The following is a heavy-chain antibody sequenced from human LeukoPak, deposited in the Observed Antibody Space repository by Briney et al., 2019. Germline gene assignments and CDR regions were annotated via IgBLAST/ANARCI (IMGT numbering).Heavy chain of an antibody. Sequence: SETLSLTCAVSGGSISSGGYSWSWIRQPPGKGLEWIGYIYHSGSTNYNPSLKSRVTISVDTSKNQFSLKLSSVTAADTAVYYCASLDYYYYGMDVWGQGTTVTVSS. CDR3: ASLDYYYYGMDV. CDR2: IYHSGST. J-gene: IGHJ6*02. V-gene: IGHV4-30-2*01. CDR1: GGSISSGGYS.